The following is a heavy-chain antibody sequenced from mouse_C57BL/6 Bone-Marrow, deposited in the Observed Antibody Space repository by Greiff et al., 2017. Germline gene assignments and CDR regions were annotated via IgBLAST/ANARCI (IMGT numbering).Heavy chain of an antibody. CDR1: GYTFTSYG. Sequence: QVQLQQSGAELARPGASVKLSCKASGYTFTSYGISWVKQRTGQGLEWIGEIYPRSGNTYYNEKFKGKATLTADKSSSTAYMGLRSLTSEDSAVYFCARRDLRRAWFAYWGQGTLVTVSA. D-gene: IGHD2-12*01. J-gene: IGHJ3*01. CDR3: ARRDLRRAWFAY. V-gene: IGHV1-81*01. CDR2: IYPRSGNT.